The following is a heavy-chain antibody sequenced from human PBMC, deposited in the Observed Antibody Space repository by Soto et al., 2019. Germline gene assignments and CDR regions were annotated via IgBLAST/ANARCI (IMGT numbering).Heavy chain of an antibody. J-gene: IGHJ4*02. D-gene: IGHD4-17*01. CDR3: ATLLLGGYGDPPYYFDY. CDR2: IYYSGST. Sequence: QVQLQESGPGLVKPSQTLSLTCTVSGGSISSGGYYWSWIRQHPGKGLEWIGYIYYSGSTYNNPSLKSRVTISVDTSKNQFSLKLSSVTAADTAVYYCATLLLGGYGDPPYYFDYWGQGTLVTVSS. V-gene: IGHV4-31*03. CDR1: GGSISSGGYY.